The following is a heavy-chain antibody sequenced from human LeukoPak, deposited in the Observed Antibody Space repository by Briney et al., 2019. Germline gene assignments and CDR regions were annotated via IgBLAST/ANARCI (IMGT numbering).Heavy chain of an antibody. V-gene: IGHV3-7*01. CDR3: AREVFLGYYYMDV. CDR1: GFTFSSYW. CDR2: IKQDGSEK. D-gene: IGHD3-16*01. J-gene: IGHJ6*03. Sequence: GGSLRLSCAASGFTFSSYWMSWVRQAPGKGLEWVANIKQDGSEKYYVDSVKGRFTISRDNAKNSLYLQMNSLRAEDTAVYYCAREVFLGYYYMDVWGKGTTVTISS.